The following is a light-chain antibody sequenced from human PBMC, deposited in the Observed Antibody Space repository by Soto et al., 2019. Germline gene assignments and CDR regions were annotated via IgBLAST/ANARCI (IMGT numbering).Light chain of an antibody. CDR2: EVT. CDR3: ISFTSVSYTSIYV. V-gene: IGLV2-14*01. J-gene: IGLJ1*01. Sequence: QSALTQPASVSGSPGQSITISCTGTSSDVGGYNYVSWYQQHPGKAPKLIIYEVTNRPSGVSNRFSGSKSDNTASLTISGLQAEDEADYYCISFTSVSYTSIYVFGTGTQLTVL. CDR1: SSDVGGYNY.